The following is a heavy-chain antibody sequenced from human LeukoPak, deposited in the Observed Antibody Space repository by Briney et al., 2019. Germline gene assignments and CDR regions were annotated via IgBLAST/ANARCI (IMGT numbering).Heavy chain of an antibody. CDR2: FDPEDGET. J-gene: IGHJ4*02. Sequence: ASVKVSCKVSGYTLTELSIYWVRQAPGKGLEWMGGFDPEDGETIYGQKFQGRVTMTEDTSTDTAYMELSSLRSEDTAVYYCATFSRGSYYFDYWGQGTLVTVSS. CDR1: GYTLTELS. V-gene: IGHV1-24*01. CDR3: ATFSRGSYYFDY. D-gene: IGHD1-26*01.